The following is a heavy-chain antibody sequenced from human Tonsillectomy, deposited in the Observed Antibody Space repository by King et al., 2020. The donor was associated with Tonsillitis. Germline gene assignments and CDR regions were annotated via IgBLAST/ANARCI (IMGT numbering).Heavy chain of an antibody. Sequence: VQLVESGAEVKKPGSSVKVSCKASGDTFSSYAISWVRQAPGQGLEWVGGVIPVFGTRNYAQRFQGRVTLTADEVTNTAYMELSSLRSEDTAVFYCARVLGARGAFDIWGQGTMVTVSS. CDR3: ARVLGARGAFDI. D-gene: IGHD1-26*01. CDR2: VIPVFGTR. CDR1: GDTFSSYA. J-gene: IGHJ3*02. V-gene: IGHV1-69*01.